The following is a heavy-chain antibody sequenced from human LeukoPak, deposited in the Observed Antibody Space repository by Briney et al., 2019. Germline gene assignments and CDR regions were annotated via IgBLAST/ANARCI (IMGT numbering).Heavy chain of an antibody. D-gene: IGHD6-13*01. J-gene: IGHJ4*02. Sequence: GASVTVSYKASGYTFTSYGISWVRPAPGQGLEWMGWISAYNGNTNYAQKLQGRVTMTTDTSTSTAYMELRSLRSDDTAVYYCARAGIYSSSWYGWDYWGQGTLVTVSS. CDR1: GYTFTSYG. V-gene: IGHV1-18*01. CDR2: ISAYNGNT. CDR3: ARAGIYSSSWYGWDY.